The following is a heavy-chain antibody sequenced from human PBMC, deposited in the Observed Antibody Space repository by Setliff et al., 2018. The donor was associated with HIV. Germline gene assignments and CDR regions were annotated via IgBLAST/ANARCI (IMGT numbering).Heavy chain of an antibody. V-gene: IGHV3-30*07. D-gene: IGHD7-27*01. CDR1: GFTFSTFA. CDR2: ISYDGSRT. CDR3: AKDIDLGRANFYYYMDV. J-gene: IGHJ6*03. Sequence: PRLSCVASGFTFSTFAMHWVRQAPGKGLEWVSVISYDGSRTHYADSVKGRFTISRDNSRNTLYLQMNNLRAEDSGIYYCAKDIDLGRANFYYYMDVWGKGTTVTVSS.